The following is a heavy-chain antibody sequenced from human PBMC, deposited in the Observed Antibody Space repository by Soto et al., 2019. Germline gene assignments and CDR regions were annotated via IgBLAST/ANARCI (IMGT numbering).Heavy chain of an antibody. CDR3: ARGGDYDSSGYYPYYYYGMDV. D-gene: IGHD3-22*01. CDR1: GFTFSSYS. Sequence: GGSLRLSCAASGFTFSSYSMNWVRQAPGKGLEWVSSISSSSSYIYYADSVKGRFTISRDNAKNSLYLQMNSLRAEDTAVYYCARGGDYDSSGYYPYYYYGMDVWGQGTTVTVSS. CDR2: ISSSSSYI. J-gene: IGHJ6*02. V-gene: IGHV3-21*01.